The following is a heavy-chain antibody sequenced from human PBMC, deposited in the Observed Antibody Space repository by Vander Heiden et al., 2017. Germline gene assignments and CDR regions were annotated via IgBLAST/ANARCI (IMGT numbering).Heavy chain of an antibody. D-gene: IGHD2-2*01. CDR2: INQSGST. CDR1: GGSFSGYY. V-gene: IGHV4-34*01. CDR3: ARATGNCSSTSCSQYNWFDP. Sequence: QVQLQQWGAGLLKPSETLSLTCAVYGGSFSGYYWSWIRQPPGKGLEWIGEINQSGSTNYNPSLKSRVTISVDTSKNQFSLKLSSVTAADTAVYYCARATGNCSSTSCSQYNWFDPWGQGTLVTVSS. J-gene: IGHJ5*02.